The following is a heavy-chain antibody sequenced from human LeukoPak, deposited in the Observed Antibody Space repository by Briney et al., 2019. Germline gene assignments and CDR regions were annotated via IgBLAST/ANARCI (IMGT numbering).Heavy chain of an antibody. CDR2: IYYSGST. D-gene: IGHD6-13*01. CDR1: GGSISSSSYY. Sequence: PSETLSLTCTVSGGSISSSSYYWGWLRQPPGKGLEWIGSIYYSGSTYYNPSLKSRVTISVDTSKNQFSLKLSSVTAADTAVYYCARTYSSWYAHNWFDPWGQGTLVTVSS. CDR3: ARTYSSWYAHNWFDP. J-gene: IGHJ5*02. V-gene: IGHV4-39*01.